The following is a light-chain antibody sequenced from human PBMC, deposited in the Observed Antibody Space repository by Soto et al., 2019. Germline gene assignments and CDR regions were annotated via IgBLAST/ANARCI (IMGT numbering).Light chain of an antibody. CDR3: QQYNNWWT. V-gene: IGKV3D-15*01. Sequence: EIVLTQSPGTLSLSPGERATLSCRASQSVSSNLAWYQQKPGQAPRLLIYGASNRATGIPDRFSGSGSGTEFTLTINSLQSEDFAVYYCQQYNNWWTFGQGTKVDIK. J-gene: IGKJ1*01. CDR1: QSVSSN. CDR2: GAS.